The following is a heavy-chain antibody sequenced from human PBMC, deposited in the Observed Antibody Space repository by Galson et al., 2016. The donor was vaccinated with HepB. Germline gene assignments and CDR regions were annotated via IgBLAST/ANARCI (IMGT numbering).Heavy chain of an antibody. Sequence: SLRLSCAASGFIFNNYGMTWVRQAPGEGLEVVSSISRSGDSTDYADSVKGRFIISRDNTKNTLSLQMNSLRAEDTAVYYCVQGSTAPAVWGKGTTVTVSS. CDR1: GFIFNNYG. V-gene: IGHV3-23*01. J-gene: IGHJ6*04. CDR3: VQGSTAPAV. D-gene: IGHD2-2*01. CDR2: ISRSGDST.